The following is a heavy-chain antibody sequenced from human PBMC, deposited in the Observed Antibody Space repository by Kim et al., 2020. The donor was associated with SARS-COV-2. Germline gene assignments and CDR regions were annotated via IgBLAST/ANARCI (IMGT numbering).Heavy chain of an antibody. Sequence: GGSLRLSCAASGFTFRSYAMNWVRQAPGKGLEWVSAISGSGGSTYYADSVKGRFTISRSNSKNTLYLYMKRMRAEATAAYYCAKDLLYYYASSVPHYYY. D-gene: IGHD3-22*01. V-gene: IGHV3-23*01. CDR2: ISGSGGST. CDR1: GFTFRSYA. J-gene: IGHJ6*01. CDR3: AKDLLYYYASSVPHYYY.